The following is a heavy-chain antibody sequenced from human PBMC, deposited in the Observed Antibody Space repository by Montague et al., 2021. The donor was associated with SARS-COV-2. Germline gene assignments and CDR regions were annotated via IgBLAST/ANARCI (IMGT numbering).Heavy chain of an antibody. D-gene: IGHD2-2*01. CDR1: GGSISSSSYY. Sequence: SETLSLTCTVSGGSISSSSYYWGWLRQPPGKGLEWIGSNYYSGSTYSTPSLQGRVTISVDTSKNQFSLKLSSVTAAATAVYYCARLLLYCSSTSCYGARFDPWGQGTLVTVSS. CDR2: NYYSGST. J-gene: IGHJ5*02. CDR3: ARLLLYCSSTSCYGARFDP. V-gene: IGHV4-39*01.